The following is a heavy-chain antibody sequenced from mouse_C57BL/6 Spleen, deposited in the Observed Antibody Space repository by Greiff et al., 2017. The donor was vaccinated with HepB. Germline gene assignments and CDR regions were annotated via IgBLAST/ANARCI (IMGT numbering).Heavy chain of an antibody. CDR1: GYTFTSYW. D-gene: IGHD2-5*01. CDR2: IHPNSGST. CDR3: ARDDSNYVFDY. J-gene: IGHJ2*01. Sequence: QVQLQQSGAELVKPGASVKLSCKASGYTFTSYWMHWVKQRPGQGLEWIGMIHPNSGSTNYNEKFKSKATLTVDKSSSTAYMQLSSLTSEDSAVYYCARDDSNYVFDYWGQGTTLTVSS. V-gene: IGHV1-64*01.